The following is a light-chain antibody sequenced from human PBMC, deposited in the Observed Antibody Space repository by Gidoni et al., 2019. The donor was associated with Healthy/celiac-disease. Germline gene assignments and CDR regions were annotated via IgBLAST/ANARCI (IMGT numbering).Light chain of an antibody. CDR2: GAS. CDR1: QSVSSSY. J-gene: IGKJ1*01. CDR3: QQYGSSPWT. V-gene: IGKV3-20*01. Sequence: EIVLTQSPGTLSFSPGERATLSCRASQSVSSSYLAWYQQKPGQAPRLLIYGASSRATGTDFTLTISRLEPEDFAVYYCQQYGSSPWTFGQGTKVEIK.